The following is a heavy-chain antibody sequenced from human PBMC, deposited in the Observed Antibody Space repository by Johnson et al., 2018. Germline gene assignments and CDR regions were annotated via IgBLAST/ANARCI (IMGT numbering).Heavy chain of an antibody. J-gene: IGHJ3*02. D-gene: IGHD1-1*01. Sequence: QVQLGEAGGGVVQPGRSLRLSCAASGFRFTSYGMHWVRQAPGKGLEWVALISYDGDDKDSADSVKGGFTISRDNSKNTLYLQMNSLRPEDTAMYYCAKAHTGTYGDAFDIWGQGTMVTVSS. V-gene: IGHV3-30*18. CDR2: ISYDGDDK. CDR3: AKAHTGTYGDAFDI. CDR1: GFRFTSYG.